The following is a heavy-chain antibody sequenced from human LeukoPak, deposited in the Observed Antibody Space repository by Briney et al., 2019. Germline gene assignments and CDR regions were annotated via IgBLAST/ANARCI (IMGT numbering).Heavy chain of an antibody. CDR2: IYDSGST. Sequence: PSETLSLTCTVSGGSIRSSYYYWGWIRQPPGKGLEWIGSIYDSGSTYYNPSLKSRVTISVDTSKNQFSLKLNSVTAADTAVYYCARSDYHNSGSHTVFDAFDIWGQGTRVTVSS. CDR3: ARSDYHNSGSHTVFDAFDI. J-gene: IGHJ3*02. D-gene: IGHD3-10*01. CDR1: GGSIRSSYYY. V-gene: IGHV4-39*01.